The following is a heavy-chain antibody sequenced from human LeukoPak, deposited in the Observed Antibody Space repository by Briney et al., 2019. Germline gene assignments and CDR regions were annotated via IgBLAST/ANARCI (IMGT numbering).Heavy chain of an antibody. CDR3: ARYDKSIGGFDY. D-gene: IGHD3-9*01. CDR1: GFTFSSYW. V-gene: IGHV3-23*01. CDR2: ISGSGGST. J-gene: IGHJ4*02. Sequence: RTGGSLRLSCAASGFTFSSYWMSWVRQAPGKGLEWVSAISGSGGSTYYADSVKGRFTISRDNSKNTLYLQMNSLRAEDTAVYYCARYDKSIGGFDYWGQGTLVTVSS.